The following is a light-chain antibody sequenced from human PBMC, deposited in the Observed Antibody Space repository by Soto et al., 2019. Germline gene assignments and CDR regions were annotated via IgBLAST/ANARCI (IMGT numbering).Light chain of an antibody. J-gene: IGKJ2*01. Sequence: EIVLTQSPGTLSLSPGERATLSCRASQSGSSSYLAWYQQKPGQPPRLLIYGASSRATGIPDRFSGSGSGKDFPLTISRLEPEDFAVYYCQQYGSSLMYTFGQGTKLEIK. CDR3: QQYGSSLMYT. CDR1: QSGSSSY. CDR2: GAS. V-gene: IGKV3-20*01.